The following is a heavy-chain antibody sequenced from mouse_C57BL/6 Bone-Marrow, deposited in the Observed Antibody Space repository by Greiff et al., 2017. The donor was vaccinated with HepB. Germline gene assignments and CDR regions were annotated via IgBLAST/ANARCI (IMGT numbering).Heavy chain of an antibody. V-gene: IGHV7-3*01. CDR2: IRNKANGYTT. D-gene: IGHD2-4*01. CDR3: ASFNIDYDYVFYAMDY. J-gene: IGHJ4*01. CDR1: GFTFTDYY. Sequence: EVHLVESGGGLVQPGGSLSLSCAASGFTFTDYYMSWVRQPPGKALEWLGFIRNKANGYTTEYSASVKGRFTISRDNSQSILYLQMNALRAEDSATYCCASFNIDYDYVFYAMDYWGQGTSVTVSS.